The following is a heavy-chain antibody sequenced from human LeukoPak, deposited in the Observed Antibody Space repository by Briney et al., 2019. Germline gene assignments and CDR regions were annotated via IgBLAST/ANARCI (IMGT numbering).Heavy chain of an antibody. Sequence: SETLSLTCTVSGGSIRSGSYYWSWIRQPAGKGLEWIGRIYSSGSTNYNPSLKSRVTISVDTSKNQFSLRLSSVTAADTAVYYCARMGLVRGVIEYWGQGTLVTVSS. J-gene: IGHJ4*02. CDR3: ARMGLVRGVIEY. CDR1: GGSIRSGSYY. V-gene: IGHV4-61*02. D-gene: IGHD3-10*01. CDR2: IYSSGST.